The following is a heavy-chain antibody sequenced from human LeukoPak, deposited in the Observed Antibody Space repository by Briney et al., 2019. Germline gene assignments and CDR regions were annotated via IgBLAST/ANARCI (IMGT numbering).Heavy chain of an antibody. J-gene: IGHJ4*02. CDR2: IYGSGST. CDR3: ARGAESKILWFGELPFDY. D-gene: IGHD3-10*01. CDR1: GGSIRSSYYY. V-gene: IGHV4-39*01. Sequence: SETLSLTCTVSGGSIRSSYYYWGWIRQPPGKGLEWIGSIYGSGSTYYNPSLKSRVTISVDTSKNQFSLKLNSVTAADTAVYYCARGAESKILWFGELPFDYWGQGTLVTVSS.